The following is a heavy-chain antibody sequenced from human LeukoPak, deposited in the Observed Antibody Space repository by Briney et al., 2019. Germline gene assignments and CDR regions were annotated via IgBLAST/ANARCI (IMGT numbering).Heavy chain of an antibody. D-gene: IGHD5-18*01. CDR3: ARDDGYSYGSLVDY. J-gene: IGHJ4*02. Sequence: GGFLRLSCAASGFTFSSYSMNWVRQAPGKGLEWVSSISSSSSYIYYADSVKGRFTISRDNAKNSLYLQMNSLRAEDTAVYYCARDDGYSYGSLVDYWGQGTLVTVSS. CDR1: GFTFSSYS. V-gene: IGHV3-21*01. CDR2: ISSSSSYI.